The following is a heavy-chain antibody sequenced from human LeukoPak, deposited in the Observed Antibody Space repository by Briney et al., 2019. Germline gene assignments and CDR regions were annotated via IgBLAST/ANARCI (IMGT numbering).Heavy chain of an antibody. CDR2: ISYDGSNK. CDR1: GFTFSSYA. Sequence: GGSLRLSCAASGFTFSSYAMSWVRQAPGKGLEWVAVISYDGSNKYYADSVKGRFTISRDNSKNTLYLQMNSLRAEDTAVYYCARSLSTVTTLDYWGQGTLVTVSS. V-gene: IGHV3-30*04. J-gene: IGHJ4*02. D-gene: IGHD4-17*01. CDR3: ARSLSTVTTLDY.